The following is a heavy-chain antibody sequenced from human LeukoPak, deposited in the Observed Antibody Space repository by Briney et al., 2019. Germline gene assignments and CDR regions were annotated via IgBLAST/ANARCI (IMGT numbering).Heavy chain of an antibody. J-gene: IGHJ4*02. CDR3: ARKGYGDYDY. Sequence: GESLKISCQASGYTFNTYWIGWVRQMPGKGLEWMGMIYPRDSDTRYSPSFQGQVTISADKSISTAYLQWSSLKASDTAMYYCARKGYGDYDYWGQGTLVTVSS. V-gene: IGHV5-51*01. CDR1: GYTFNTYW. D-gene: IGHD4-17*01. CDR2: IYPRDSDT.